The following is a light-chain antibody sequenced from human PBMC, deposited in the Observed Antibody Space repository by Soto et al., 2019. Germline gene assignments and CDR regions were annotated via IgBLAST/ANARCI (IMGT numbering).Light chain of an antibody. Sequence: EIVMTQSPTTLSVSPGERATLSCRASQSVRTNLAWYQQKPGQAPRLLIYGASTRATGIPARLSGGWFGIEFTLTISSLVSEYFAVYYCQQYENWPPWTFGQGTEVDIK. J-gene: IGKJ1*01. CDR1: QSVRTN. CDR3: QQYENWPPWT. CDR2: GAS. V-gene: IGKV3-15*01.